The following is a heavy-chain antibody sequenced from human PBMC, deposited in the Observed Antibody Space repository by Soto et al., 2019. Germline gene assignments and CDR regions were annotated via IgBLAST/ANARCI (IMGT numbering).Heavy chain of an antibody. CDR3: ARSIVVVTALDY. Sequence: VSVKVSCKASGYTFASYAMHWVRQAPGQRLEWMGWINAGNGNTKYSQKFQGRVTITRDTSASTAYMELSSLRSEDTAVYYCARSIVVVTALDYWGQGTLVPVSS. J-gene: IGHJ4*02. D-gene: IGHD2-21*02. CDR2: INAGNGNT. CDR1: GYTFASYA. V-gene: IGHV1-3*01.